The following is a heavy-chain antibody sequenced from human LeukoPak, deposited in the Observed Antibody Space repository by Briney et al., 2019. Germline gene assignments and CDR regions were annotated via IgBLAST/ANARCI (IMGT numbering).Heavy chain of an antibody. J-gene: IGHJ4*02. CDR1: GYTFTGYY. V-gene: IGHV1-2*02. D-gene: IGHD3-3*01. Sequence: ASVKVSCKASGYTFTGYYMHWVRQAPGQGLEWMGWINPNSGGTNYAQKFQGRVTMTRDTSISTAYMELSRLRSDDTAVYYCARELRFLEWLSIDYWGQGTLVTVSS. CDR2: INPNSGGT. CDR3: ARELRFLEWLSIDY.